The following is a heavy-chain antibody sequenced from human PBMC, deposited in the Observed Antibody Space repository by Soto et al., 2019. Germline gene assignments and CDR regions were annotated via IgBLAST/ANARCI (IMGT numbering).Heavy chain of an antibody. CDR2: ISASGDNS. D-gene: IGHD3-3*01. CDR3: AYGGEWSFNFVY. V-gene: IGHV3-23*01. CDR1: GFTFSTYA. Sequence: EVQLLESGGGLVQPGGSLRLSCAASGFTFSTYAMSWVRQAPGKGLEWVAGISASGDNSYYADSVKGRFTISRDNSKSTLYLQMNNLRAEDTAVYYCAYGGEWSFNFVYWGQGTLVTVSS. J-gene: IGHJ4*02.